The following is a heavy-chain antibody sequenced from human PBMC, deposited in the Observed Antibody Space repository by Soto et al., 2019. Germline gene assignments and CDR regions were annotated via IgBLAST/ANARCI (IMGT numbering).Heavy chain of an antibody. CDR3: ARDMNPPYYYGSGSFYGMDV. CDR1: GFTVSSNY. Sequence: EVQLVESGGGLIQPGGSLRLSCAASGFTVSSNYMSWVRQAPGKGLEWVSVIYSGGSTYYADSVKGRFTISRDNSKNTLYLQMNSLRAEDTAVYYCARDMNPPYYYGSGSFYGMDVWGQGTTVSVSS. CDR2: IYSGGST. J-gene: IGHJ6*02. D-gene: IGHD3-10*01. V-gene: IGHV3-53*01.